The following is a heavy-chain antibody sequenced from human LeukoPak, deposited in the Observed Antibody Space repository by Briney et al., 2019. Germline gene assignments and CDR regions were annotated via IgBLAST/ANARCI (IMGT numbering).Heavy chain of an antibody. CDR2: IIPIFGTA. CDR3: ARLIHYDILTGYYPSPGWFDP. V-gene: IGHV1-69*06. D-gene: IGHD3-9*01. CDR1: GGTFSSYA. Sequence: ASVKVSCKASGGTFSSYAISWVRQAPGQGLEWMGGIIPIFGTANYAQKFQGRVTITADKSTSTAYMELSSLRSEDTAVYYCARLIHYDILTGYYPSPGWFDPWGQGTLVTVSS. J-gene: IGHJ5*02.